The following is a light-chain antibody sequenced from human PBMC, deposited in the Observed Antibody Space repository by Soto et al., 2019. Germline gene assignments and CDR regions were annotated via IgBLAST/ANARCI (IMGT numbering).Light chain of an antibody. CDR2: AAS. Sequence: IQITQSPSSVSASVGDTVTITCRASQLISSWLAWYQQKPGKAPKLLIYAASNLQSGVPSRFSGSESGTDFTLTISCLQREDFATYFCQQASSFPLTFGGGTKVEI. CDR3: QQASSFPLT. J-gene: IGKJ4*01. V-gene: IGKV1-12*01. CDR1: QLISSW.